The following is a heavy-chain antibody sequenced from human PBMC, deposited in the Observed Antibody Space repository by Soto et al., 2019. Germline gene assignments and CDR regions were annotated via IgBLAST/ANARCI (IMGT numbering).Heavy chain of an antibody. D-gene: IGHD6-13*01. J-gene: IGHJ4*01. V-gene: IGHV3-30*18. CDR3: AKAYSSSWAYYFDY. CDR2: ISYDGSNK. Sequence: GGSLRFSCAASGFTFSSYGMHWVRQAPGKGLEWVAVISYDGSNKYYADSVKGRFTISRDNSKNTLYLQMNSLRAEDTAVYYCAKAYSSSWAYYFDYWGHGTLVTVSS. CDR1: GFTFSSYG.